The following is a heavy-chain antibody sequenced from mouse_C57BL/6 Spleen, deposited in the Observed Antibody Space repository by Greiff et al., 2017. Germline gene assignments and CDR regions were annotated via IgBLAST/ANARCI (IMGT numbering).Heavy chain of an antibody. J-gene: IGHJ3*01. Sequence: QVHVKQPGTELVKPGASVKLSCKASGYTFTSYWMHWVKQRPGQGLEWIGNINPSNGGTNYNEKFKSKATLTVDKSSSTAYMQLSSLTSEDSAVYYCARPNYYGSSYYWFAYWGQGTLVTVSA. CDR2: INPSNGGT. CDR1: GYTFTSYW. CDR3: ARPNYYGSSYYWFAY. D-gene: IGHD1-1*01. V-gene: IGHV1-53*01.